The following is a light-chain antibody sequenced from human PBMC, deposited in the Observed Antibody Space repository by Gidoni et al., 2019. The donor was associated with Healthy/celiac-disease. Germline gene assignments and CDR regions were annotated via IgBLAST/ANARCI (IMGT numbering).Light chain of an antibody. CDR1: QVSSSL. Sequence: DIQMTQSPSSVSASVGDRVTIICRSSQVSSSLLAWYQQKPGKAPKLLIYAASSLQSGVPSRFSGSGSGTDFTLTISSLQPEDFATYYCQQANSFPFTFGPGTKVDIK. V-gene: IGKV1-12*02. CDR3: QQANSFPFT. CDR2: AAS. J-gene: IGKJ3*01.